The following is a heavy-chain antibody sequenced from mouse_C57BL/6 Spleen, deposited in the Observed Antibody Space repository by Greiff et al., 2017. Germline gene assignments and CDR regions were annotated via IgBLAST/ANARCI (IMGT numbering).Heavy chain of an antibody. Sequence: VKLMESGAELVRPGASVTLSCKASGYTFTDYEMHWVKQTPVHGLEWIGAIDPETGGTAYNQKFKGKAILTADKSSSTAYMELRSLTSEDSAVYYCTRSGYYGPYWGQGTTLTVSS. J-gene: IGHJ2*01. CDR1: GYTFTDYE. CDR2: IDPETGGT. CDR3: TRSGYYGPY. D-gene: IGHD2-1*01. V-gene: IGHV1-15*01.